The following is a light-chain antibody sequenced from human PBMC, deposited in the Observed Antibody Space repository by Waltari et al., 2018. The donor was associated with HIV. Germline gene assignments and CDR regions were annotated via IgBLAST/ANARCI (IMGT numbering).Light chain of an antibody. Sequence: DIVMTQSPLSLHVTPGEPASISCSSSQSLLHRSGYYYLDWYLQKPGQSPQLLIYLGSNRASGVPGRISGSGSGTDFTLKISRVEAEDVGVYYCMQGLQTPTFGQGTRLEIK. V-gene: IGKV2-28*01. CDR2: LGS. CDR3: MQGLQTPT. J-gene: IGKJ5*01. CDR1: QSLLHRSGYYY.